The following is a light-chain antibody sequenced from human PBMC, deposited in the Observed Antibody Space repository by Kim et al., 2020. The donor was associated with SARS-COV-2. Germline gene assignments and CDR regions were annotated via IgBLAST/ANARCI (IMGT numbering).Light chain of an antibody. V-gene: IGKV4-1*01. CDR2: WAS. Sequence: DIVMTQSPDSLAVSLGERATINCKSSQSVLYSSNNKNYLAWYQQKPRQPPKLLIYWASTRESGVPYRFSGSGSGTDFTLTISSLQAEDVAVYYCQQYYSTPQTFGQGTKVDIK. CDR1: QSVLYSSNNKNY. CDR3: QQYYSTPQT. J-gene: IGKJ1*01.